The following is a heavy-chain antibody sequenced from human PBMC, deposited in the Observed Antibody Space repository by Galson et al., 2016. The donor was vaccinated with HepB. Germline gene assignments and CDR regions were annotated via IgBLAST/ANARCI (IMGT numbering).Heavy chain of an antibody. Sequence: SLRLSCAASGFTFGRYAMSWVRQAPGKGLEWVSAISGDGGSTYHAGPVQGRFTSSRDRSTNTMYLQMNSLRTDDTAVYYCARFTQEWLNRVYYFDYWGQGTLVTVSS. CDR3: ARFTQEWLNRVYYFDY. D-gene: IGHD6-19*01. J-gene: IGHJ4*02. CDR2: ISGDGGST. CDR1: GFTFGRYA. V-gene: IGHV3-23*01.